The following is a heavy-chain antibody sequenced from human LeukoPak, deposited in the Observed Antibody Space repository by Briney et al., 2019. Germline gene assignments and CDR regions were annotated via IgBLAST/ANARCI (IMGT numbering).Heavy chain of an antibody. CDR3: ASPGGTYYDFWSGLYY. D-gene: IGHD3-3*01. V-gene: IGHV3-30*02. CDR2: IRYDGNDQ. J-gene: IGHJ4*02. Sequence: GGSLRLSCVASGFTFTSYGMHWVRQAPGKGLEWVTFIRYDGNDQYYADSVKGRFTISRDNSKNTLYLQMNSLRAEDTAVYYCASPGGTYYDFWSGLYYWGQGTLVTVSS. CDR1: GFTFTSYG.